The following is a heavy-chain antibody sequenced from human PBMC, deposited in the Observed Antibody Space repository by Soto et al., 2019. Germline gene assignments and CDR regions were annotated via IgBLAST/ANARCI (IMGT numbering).Heavy chain of an antibody. CDR3: LKYQGSSWYVIYY. V-gene: IGHV3-23*01. Sequence: GVYLRLSCAASGVTFSNYAVTWVRQAPGKGLEWVSTISGSGGSTYYADSVKGRFTISRDNSKNTLYLQMNSLRAEDTAVYYFLKYQGSSWYVIYYRGQGTLVTGSS. D-gene: IGHD6-13*01. J-gene: IGHJ4*02. CDR2: ISGSGGST. CDR1: GVTFSNYA.